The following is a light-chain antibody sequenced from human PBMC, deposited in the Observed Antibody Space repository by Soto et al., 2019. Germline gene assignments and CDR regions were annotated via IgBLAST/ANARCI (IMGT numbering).Light chain of an antibody. V-gene: IGKV1-12*01. CDR3: QQANSFPPP. Sequence: DIQMTQLPSSMSASVGDRVSITCGASQGISRWLAWYHQKPGKAPNLLIYSASTLHSGVPSRFRGTGSGTDFTLTISSLQPEDFGTYHCQQANSFPPPFATGTKVDI. CDR1: QGISRW. CDR2: SAS. J-gene: IGKJ3*01.